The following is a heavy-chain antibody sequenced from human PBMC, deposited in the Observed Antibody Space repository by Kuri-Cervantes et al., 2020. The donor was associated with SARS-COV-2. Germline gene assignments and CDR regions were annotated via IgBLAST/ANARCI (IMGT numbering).Heavy chain of an antibody. V-gene: IGHV3-48*01. Sequence: EGSLRLSCAASGFTFSSYSMNWVCQAPGKGLEWVSYISSSSSTIYYADSVKGRFTISRDNSENTLYLQMNSLRAEDTAVYHCVRVGYSYDYDYYYYGMDVWGQGTTVTVSS. CDR2: ISSSSSTI. CDR3: VRVGYSYDYDYYYYGMDV. CDR1: GFTFSSYS. J-gene: IGHJ6*02. D-gene: IGHD5-18*01.